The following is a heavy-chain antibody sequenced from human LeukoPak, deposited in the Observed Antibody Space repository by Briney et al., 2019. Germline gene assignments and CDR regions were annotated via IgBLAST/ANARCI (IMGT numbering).Heavy chain of an antibody. CDR1: GGSSSGYF. J-gene: IGHJ4*02. CDR2: INHGGAT. CDR3: ARGREIYYGNSGYSFGRYFDY. V-gene: IGHV4-34*01. Sequence: SETLSLTCDVPGGSSSGYFWNWIRQPPGKGLEYIGEINHGGATILNTSLKSRVTISIDTSRNQFSLKLSSVTAADTAVYYCARGREIYYGNSGYSFGRYFDYWGQGTLATVSS. D-gene: IGHD3-22*01.